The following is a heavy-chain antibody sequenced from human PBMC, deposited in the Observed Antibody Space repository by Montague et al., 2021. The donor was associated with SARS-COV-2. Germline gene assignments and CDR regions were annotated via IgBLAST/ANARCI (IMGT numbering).Heavy chain of an antibody. CDR1: GGSISSYY. Sequence: SETLSLTCTVSGGSISSYYWSWIRHPPRKGLEWIGYINYSGSSNYNHSPKSRVTISVDTAKYQFSLKLSSVTAADTAVYYCARTPGHIAGDALDIWGQGTMVTVSS. CDR2: INYSGSS. J-gene: IGHJ3*02. D-gene: IGHD2-21*01. V-gene: IGHV4-59*01. CDR3: ARTPGHIAGDALDI.